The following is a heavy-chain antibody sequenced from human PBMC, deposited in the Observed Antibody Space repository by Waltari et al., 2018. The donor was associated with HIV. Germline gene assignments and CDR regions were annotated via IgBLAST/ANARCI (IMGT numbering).Heavy chain of an antibody. V-gene: IGHV1-2*02. Sequence: QVQLVQSGAEVKKPGASVKVSCKASGYTFTGYYMHWVRQAPGQGLEWMGWINPNSGGTNYAQKFRGRVTMTRDTSISTAYMELSRLRSDDTAVYYCARAAGIAAAGDSDAFDIWGQGTMVTVSS. CDR3: ARAAGIAAAGDSDAFDI. CDR1: GYTFTGYY. D-gene: IGHD6-13*01. J-gene: IGHJ3*02. CDR2: INPNSGGT.